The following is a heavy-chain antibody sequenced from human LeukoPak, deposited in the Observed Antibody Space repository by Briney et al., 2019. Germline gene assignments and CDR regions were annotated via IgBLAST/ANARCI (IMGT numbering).Heavy chain of an antibody. CDR2: INPNSGGT. J-gene: IGHJ5*02. CDR3: ARDSSSIWPEYNWFDP. D-gene: IGHD2-2*01. V-gene: IGHV1-2*02. Sequence: GASVKVSCKASGYTFTGYYMHWVRQAPGQGLEWMGWINPNSGGTNYAQKLQGRVTMTTDTSTSTTYMELRSLRFDDTAVYFCARDSSSIWPEYNWFDPWGQGTLVTVSS. CDR1: GYTFTGYY.